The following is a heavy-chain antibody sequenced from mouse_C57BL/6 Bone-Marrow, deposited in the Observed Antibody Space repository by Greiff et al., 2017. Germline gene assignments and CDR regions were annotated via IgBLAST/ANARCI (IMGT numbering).Heavy chain of an antibody. D-gene: IGHD2-2*01. Sequence: QVQLQQPGAELVRPGSSVKLSCKASGYTFTSYWMDWVKQRPGQGLEWIGNIYPSDSETHYNQKFKDKATLTVDKSSSTAYMQLSSLTSEDSAVXYCARSRVTRDYWGQGTTLTVSS. CDR1: GYTFTSYW. J-gene: IGHJ2*01. CDR2: IYPSDSET. CDR3: ARSRVTRDY. V-gene: IGHV1-61*01.